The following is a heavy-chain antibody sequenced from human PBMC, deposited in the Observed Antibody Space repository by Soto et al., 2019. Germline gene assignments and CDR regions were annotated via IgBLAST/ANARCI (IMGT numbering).Heavy chain of an antibody. CDR2: MNPNSGNT. CDR1: GYTFTSYD. CDR3: ARGVRVLRYFDWYPQAGYMDV. V-gene: IGHV1-8*01. Sequence: ASVKVSCTASGYTFTSYDINWARQATGQGLEWMGWMNPNSGNTGYAQKFQGRVTMTRNTSISTAYMELSSLRSEDTAVYYCARGVRVLRYFDWYPQAGYMDVWGKGTTVTVSS. J-gene: IGHJ6*03. D-gene: IGHD3-9*01.